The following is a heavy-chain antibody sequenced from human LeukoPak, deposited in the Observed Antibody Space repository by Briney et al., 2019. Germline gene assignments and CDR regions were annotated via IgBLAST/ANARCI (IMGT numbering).Heavy chain of an antibody. D-gene: IGHD2-2*01. J-gene: IGHJ4*01. CDR3: ARDQRYCSSSSCPWGPFDY. CDR2: ISYDGSNK. V-gene: IGHV3-30-3*01. Sequence: PRRSLRLSCAASGFTFSSYAMHWVCQAPGKGLEWVAVISYDGSNKYYADSVKGRFTISRDSSENTLYLQMNSLRAEGTAVYYCARDQRYCSSSSCPWGPFDYWGQGTIVTVSS. CDR1: GFTFSSYA.